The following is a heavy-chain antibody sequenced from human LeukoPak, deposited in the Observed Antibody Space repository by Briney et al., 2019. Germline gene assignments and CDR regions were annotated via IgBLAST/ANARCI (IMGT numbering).Heavy chain of an antibody. Sequence: SETLSLTCTVSGGSISSYYWSWIRQPPGKGLEWIGYIYYSGSTNYNPSLKSRVTISVDTSKNQFSLKLSSVTAADTAVYYCARVSMVRGVINRYYFDYWGQGTLVTVSS. D-gene: IGHD3-10*01. V-gene: IGHV4-59*01. J-gene: IGHJ4*02. CDR1: GGSISSYY. CDR3: ARVSMVRGVINRYYFDY. CDR2: IYYSGST.